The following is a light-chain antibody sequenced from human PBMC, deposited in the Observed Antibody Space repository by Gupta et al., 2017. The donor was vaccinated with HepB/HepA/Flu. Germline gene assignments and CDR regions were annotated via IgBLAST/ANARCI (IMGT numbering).Light chain of an antibody. V-gene: IGLV1-40*01. CDR2: SNT. J-gene: IGLJ3*02. Sequence: QSVLTQPPSVSGAPGQTVAISCTGSSSNIGAGYDVHWYQQFPATVPRRSIVSNTKRPSGVADRCSCSNSSTYASPHITGLQAEDEADDYYQCHDSRMSVSVFGGGTRLTVL. CDR3: QCHDSRMSVSV. CDR1: SSNIGAGYD.